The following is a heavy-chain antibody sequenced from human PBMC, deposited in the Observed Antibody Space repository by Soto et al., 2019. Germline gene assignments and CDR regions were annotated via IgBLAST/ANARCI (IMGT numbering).Heavy chain of an antibody. CDR3: ASAYRSSWSFDY. Sequence: SGGSLRLSCAASGLTFSSYEMNWVRQAPGKGLEWVSYISSTGTTTYYADSVKGRFTVSRDDAKNSLYLQMNRLKVEDTAVYYCASAYRSSWSFDYWGQGTLVTVSS. V-gene: IGHV3-48*03. CDR1: GLTFSSYE. CDR2: ISSTGTTT. D-gene: IGHD6-13*01. J-gene: IGHJ4*02.